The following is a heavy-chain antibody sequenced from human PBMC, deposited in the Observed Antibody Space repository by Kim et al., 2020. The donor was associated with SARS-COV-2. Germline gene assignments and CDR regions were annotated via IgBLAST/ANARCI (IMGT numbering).Heavy chain of an antibody. CDR2: INACNGHT. CDR3: ARGNAVGRGLIMTFWFDP. V-gene: IGHV1-3*01. CDR1: GYTFSTYA. J-gene: IGHJ5*02. Sequence: ASVKVSCKASGYTFSTYAMQWVRQAPGQRLEWMGWINACNGHTKYSQNFQGRVTITTDTSASTVYMELSSLRSDDTAVYYCARGNAVGRGLIMTFWFDPWGEGNPVTVSS. D-gene: IGHD3-10*01.